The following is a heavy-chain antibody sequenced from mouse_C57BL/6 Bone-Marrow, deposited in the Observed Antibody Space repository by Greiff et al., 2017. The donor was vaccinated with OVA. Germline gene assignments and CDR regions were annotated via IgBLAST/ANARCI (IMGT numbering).Heavy chain of an antibody. Sequence: VQLQQPGAELVRPGSSVKLSCKASGYTFTSYWMHWVKQRPIQGLEWIGNIDPSDSETHYNQKFKDKATLTVDKSSSTAYMQLSSLTSEDSAVYYCAREDYDGYYSAMDYWGQGTSVTVSS. J-gene: IGHJ4*01. CDR1: GYTFTSYW. CDR3: AREDYDGYYSAMDY. V-gene: IGHV1-52*01. CDR2: IDPSDSET. D-gene: IGHD2-3*01.